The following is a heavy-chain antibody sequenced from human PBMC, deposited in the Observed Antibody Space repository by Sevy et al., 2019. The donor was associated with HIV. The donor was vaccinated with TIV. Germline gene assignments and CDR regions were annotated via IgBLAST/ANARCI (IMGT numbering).Heavy chain of an antibody. D-gene: IGHD4-17*01. J-gene: IGHJ4*02. V-gene: IGHV4-34*01. CDR3: ARGPKPLRSDYGDYRGVGYYFDS. Sequence: SETLSLTCAVYGESFSNYYWSWIRLSPGKGLESIGEIDHSGRSDYNPSLKSRVTMSVDTSKNQFSLKLPSVTAADPAVYYCARGPKPLRSDYGDYRGVGYYFDSWGQGTLVTVSS. CDR2: IDHSGRS. CDR1: GESFSNYY.